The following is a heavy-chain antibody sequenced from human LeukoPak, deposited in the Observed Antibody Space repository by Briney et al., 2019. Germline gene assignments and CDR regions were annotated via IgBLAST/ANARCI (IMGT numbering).Heavy chain of an antibody. J-gene: IGHJ4*02. D-gene: IGHD3/OR15-3a*01. CDR3: ARQTGSGLFILP. CDR1: GGSISRYY. V-gene: IGHV4-4*07. Sequence: SETLSLTCTVSGGSISRYYWSWIRQPAGKGLEWIGRVYTSGSTTYNPSLKSRVTISVDTSKNQFSLKLSSVTAADTAVYYCARQTGSGLFILPGGQGTLVTVSS. CDR2: VYTSGST.